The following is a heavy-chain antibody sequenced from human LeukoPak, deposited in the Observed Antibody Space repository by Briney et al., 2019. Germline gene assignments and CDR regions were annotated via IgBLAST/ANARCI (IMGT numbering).Heavy chain of an antibody. J-gene: IGHJ6*04. CDR3: ARDILTGSPLGYYGMDV. CDR1: GGSISSGDYF. CDR2: IYYSGST. V-gene: IGHV4-30-4*01. D-gene: IGHD3-9*01. Sequence: SETLSLTCTVSGGSISSGDYFWSWIRQPPGKGLEWIGYIYYSGSTYYNPSLKSRVTISVDTSKNQFSLKLSSVTAADTAVYYCARDILTGSPLGYYGMDVWGKGTTVTVSS.